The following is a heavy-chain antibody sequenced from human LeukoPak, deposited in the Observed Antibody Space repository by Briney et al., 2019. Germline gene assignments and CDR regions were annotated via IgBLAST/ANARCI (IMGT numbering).Heavy chain of an antibody. V-gene: IGHV1-69*01. CDR1: GGTFSSYA. D-gene: IGHD3-16*01. CDR2: IIPIFGTA. Sequence: ASVKVSCKASGGTFSSYAVSWVRQAPGQGLEWMGGIIPIFGTANYAQKFQGRVTITADESTSTAYMELSSLRSEDTAVYYCARVLGYDWYYFDYWGQGTLVTVSS. CDR3: ARVLGYDWYYFDY. J-gene: IGHJ4*02.